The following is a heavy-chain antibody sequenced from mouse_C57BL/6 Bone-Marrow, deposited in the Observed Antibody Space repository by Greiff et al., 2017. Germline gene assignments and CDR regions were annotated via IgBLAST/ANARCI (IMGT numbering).Heavy chain of an antibody. Sequence: EVKLQESGPGLVKPSQSLSLTCSVTGYSITSGYYWNWFRQFPGNKLEWMGYISYDGGNNYNPSLKTRISITRDTSQNQFFLKLNSVTTEDTATYNCARDDYDSGASFDSWGQGTTLTVSS. CDR3: ARDDYDSGASFDS. V-gene: IGHV3-6*01. CDR2: ISYDGGN. D-gene: IGHD2-4*01. J-gene: IGHJ2*01. CDR1: GYSITSGYY.